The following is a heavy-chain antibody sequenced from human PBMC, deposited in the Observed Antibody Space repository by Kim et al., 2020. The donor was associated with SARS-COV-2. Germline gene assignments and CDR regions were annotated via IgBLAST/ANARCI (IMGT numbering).Heavy chain of an antibody. V-gene: IGHV3-53*01. CDR3: ARDMINTNSF. CDR1: GFRVSSSY. D-gene: IGHD3-16*01. CDR2: IYSGGST. J-gene: IGHJ4*02. Sequence: GGSLRLSCAASGFRVSSSYMTWVRQAPGKGLEWVSVIYSGGSTNYADSVRGRFTISRDDSKNTLYLQMNSLRVEDTAVYYCARDMINTNSFWGQGTLVTVSS.